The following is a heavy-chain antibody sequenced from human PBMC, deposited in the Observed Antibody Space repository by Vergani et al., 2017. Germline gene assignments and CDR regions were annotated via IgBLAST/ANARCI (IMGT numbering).Heavy chain of an antibody. J-gene: IGHJ3*02. D-gene: IGHD5-12*01. Sequence: EVQLVESGGGLVQPGGSLRLSCAASGFTFSDHYMDWVRQAPGKGLEWVSSISSSSSYIYYADSVKGRFTISRDNAKNSLYLQMNSLRAEDTAVYYCARRFHSGYDAKSQVHDAFDIWGQGTMVTVSS. CDR1: GFTFSDHY. V-gene: IGHV3-21*01. CDR3: ARRFHSGYDAKSQVHDAFDI. CDR2: ISSSSSYI.